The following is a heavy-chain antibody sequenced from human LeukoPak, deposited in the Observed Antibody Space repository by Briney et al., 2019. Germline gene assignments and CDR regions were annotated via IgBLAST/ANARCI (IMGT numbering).Heavy chain of an antibody. CDR1: GGPISSYY. Sequence: SETLSLTCTVSGGPISSYYWSCIRQPPGKGREWIGYIYYSGSTNYNPSLKSRVTISVDTSKNQFSLKLSSVTAADTAVYYCARSVEGYCRGGSCYYYSYYMDVWGKGTTVTVSS. V-gene: IGHV4-59*01. CDR2: IYYSGST. D-gene: IGHD2-15*01. CDR3: ARSVEGYCRGGSCYYYSYYMDV. J-gene: IGHJ6*03.